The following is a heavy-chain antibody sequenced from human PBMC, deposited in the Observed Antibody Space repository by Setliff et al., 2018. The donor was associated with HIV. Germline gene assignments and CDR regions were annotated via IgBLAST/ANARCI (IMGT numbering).Heavy chain of an antibody. D-gene: IGHD6-13*01. CDR3: AKDLGSSWLYYFDY. V-gene: IGHV3-30*02. CDR1: GFTFRNYG. CDR2: IRLDGSDK. J-gene: IGHJ4*02. Sequence: GGSLRLSCAASGFTFRNYGMHWARQAPGKGLEWVAFIRLDGSDKFYADSVKGRFTISRDNSKNTLFLQMNSLRSEDTAVYYCAKDLGSSWLYYFDYWGQGTLVTVSS.